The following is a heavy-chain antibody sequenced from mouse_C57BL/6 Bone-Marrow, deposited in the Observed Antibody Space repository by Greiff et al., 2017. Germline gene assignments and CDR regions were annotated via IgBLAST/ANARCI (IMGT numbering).Heavy chain of an antibody. V-gene: IGHV14-3*01. CDR1: GFNIKNTY. Sequence: EVQLQQSVAELVRPGASVKLSCTASGFNIKNTYMHWVKQRPEQGLEWIGRIDPANGNTKYAPKCQGKATIPADTSSNTAYLQLSSLTSEDTAIYYCARIPITTMINYDAIDYWGQGTSVTVSS. D-gene: IGHD1-1*01. CDR2: IDPANGNT. CDR3: ARIPITTMINYDAIDY. J-gene: IGHJ4*01.